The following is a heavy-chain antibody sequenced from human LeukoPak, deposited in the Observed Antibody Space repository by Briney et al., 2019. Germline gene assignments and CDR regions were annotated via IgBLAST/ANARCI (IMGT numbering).Heavy chain of an antibody. CDR3: ARLLSRYGPFDY. CDR2: IYYSGST. Sequence: SETLSLTCTVSGGSISSYYWSWIRQPPGKGLEWIGYIYYSGSTNYNPSLKSRVTISVDTSKNQFSLKLSSVTAADTAVHYCARLLSRYGPFDYWGQGTLVTVSS. CDR1: GGSISSYY. V-gene: IGHV4-59*08. J-gene: IGHJ4*02. D-gene: IGHD4-17*01.